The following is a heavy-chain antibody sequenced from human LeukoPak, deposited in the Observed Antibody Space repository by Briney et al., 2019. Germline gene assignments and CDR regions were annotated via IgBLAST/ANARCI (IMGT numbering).Heavy chain of an antibody. CDR2: ISSSSSYI. J-gene: IGHJ3*01. D-gene: IGHD3-3*01. CDR1: GFTFSSYS. CDR3: VREKRSQTNDFWSGYYDAFDV. Sequence: PGGSLRLSCAASGFTFSSYSMNWVRQAPGKGLEWVSSISSSSSYIYYADSVKGRFTISRDNAKNSLYLQMNSLRAEDTAVYYCVREKRSQTNDFWSGYYDAFDVWGQGTMVTVSS. V-gene: IGHV3-21*01.